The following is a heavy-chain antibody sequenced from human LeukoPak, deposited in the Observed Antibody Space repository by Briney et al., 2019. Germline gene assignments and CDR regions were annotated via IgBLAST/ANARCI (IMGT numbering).Heavy chain of an antibody. J-gene: IGHJ3*02. CDR2: IYYSGST. CDR3: ARETQRGSGSYRLMGAFDI. Sequence: PSETLSLTCTVSGGSISSYYWSWIRQPPGKGLEWIGYIYYSGSTNYNPSLKSRVTISVDTSKNQFSLKLSSVTAADTAVYYCARETQRGSGSYRLMGAFDIWGQGTMVTVSS. D-gene: IGHD1-26*01. CDR1: GGSISSYY. V-gene: IGHV4-59*01.